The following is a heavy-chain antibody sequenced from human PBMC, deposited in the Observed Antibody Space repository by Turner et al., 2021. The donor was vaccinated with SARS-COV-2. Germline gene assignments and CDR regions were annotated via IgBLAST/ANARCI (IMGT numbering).Heavy chain of an antibody. J-gene: IGHJ4*02. D-gene: IGHD3-9*01. CDR3: AREYYGLLAGYYLDS. Sequence: EVQLVASGGGLVQPGGSLRLSCAASGFTFSSYEMNWVRQAPGKGLEWVSYINNGGSTIHYADSVKGRFTVSRDNAKNSLYLQLNSLKAEDTAVYYCAREYYGLLAGYYLDSWGQGTLVTVSS. CDR1: GFTFSSYE. CDR2: INNGGSTI. V-gene: IGHV3-48*03.